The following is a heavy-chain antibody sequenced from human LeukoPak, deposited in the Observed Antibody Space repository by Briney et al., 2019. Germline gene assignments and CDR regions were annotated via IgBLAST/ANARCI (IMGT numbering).Heavy chain of an antibody. CDR2: ISAYNGNT. CDR3: ARRISDILTGYYFDY. CDR1: GYTFTSSG. D-gene: IGHD3-9*01. Sequence: GASAKVSCNASGYTFTSSGISWVRQAPGQGLQLIPWISAYNGNTNYAQKFQGRVTMTTDTSTSTAYMELRSLRSDDTAVYYCARRISDILTGYYFDYWGQGTLVTVSS. J-gene: IGHJ4*02. V-gene: IGHV1-18*01.